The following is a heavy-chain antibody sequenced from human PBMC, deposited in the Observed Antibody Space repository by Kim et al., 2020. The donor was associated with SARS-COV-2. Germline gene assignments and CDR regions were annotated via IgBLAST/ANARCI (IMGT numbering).Heavy chain of an antibody. CDR1: GDSVFSSSAT. CDR3: ARAGRYDSSWRGNWIDW. V-gene: IGHV6-1*01. J-gene: IGHJ5*01. D-gene: IGHD6-13*01. CDR2: AYYRSKWFN. Sequence: SQTLSLTCGISGDSVFSSSATWNWIRQSPSRGLEWLGRAYYRSKWFNNYAPSVQSRITINPDTSKNQISLHLNSVTPEDTAVYYCARAGRYDSSWRGNWIDWWGQGTLVTVCS.